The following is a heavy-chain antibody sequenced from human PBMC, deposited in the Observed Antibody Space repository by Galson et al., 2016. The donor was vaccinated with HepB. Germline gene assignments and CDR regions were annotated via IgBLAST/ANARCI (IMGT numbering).Heavy chain of an antibody. J-gene: IGHJ4*02. CDR3: SREGRYNSSWYFEDYFDY. V-gene: IGHV3-49*03. Sequence: SLRLSCAASGFTFSDYGMTWFRQAPGKGLEWVGFIRNKAYGGTAEYAASVKGRVSISRDDSKSIAYLQMNSLKTEDTAIYYCSREGRYNSSWYFEDYFDYWGQGTLVTVSS. CDR1: GFTFSDYG. CDR2: IRNKAYGGTA. D-gene: IGHD6-13*01.